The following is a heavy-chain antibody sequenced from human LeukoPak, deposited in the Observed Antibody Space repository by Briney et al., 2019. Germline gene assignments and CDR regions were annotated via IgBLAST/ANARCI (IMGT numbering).Heavy chain of an antibody. V-gene: IGHV3-74*01. CDR3: ARAVGGYSYGIDY. D-gene: IGHD5-18*01. CDR2: TNSDGSST. Sequence: GGSLRLSCAASGFTFSSYWMHWVRQAPGKGLVWVSRTNSDGSSTSYADSVKGRFTISRDNAKNTLYLQMNSLRAEDTAVYYCARAVGGYSYGIDYWGQGTLVTVSS. J-gene: IGHJ4*02. CDR1: GFTFSSYW.